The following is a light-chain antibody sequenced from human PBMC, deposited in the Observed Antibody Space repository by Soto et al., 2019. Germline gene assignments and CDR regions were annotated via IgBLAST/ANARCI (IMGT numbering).Light chain of an antibody. CDR2: KAS. CDR3: QQYNNYGSWT. CDR1: QSISGW. V-gene: IGKV1-5*03. J-gene: IGKJ1*01. Sequence: DIQMTQSPSTLSASVGDRVTITCRASQSISGWLAWYQQKPGKAPKLLIYKASSLESGVPSRFSGSGSGTEFTLTICSLQPDDFATFYCQQYNNYGSWTFGQGTKVEIK.